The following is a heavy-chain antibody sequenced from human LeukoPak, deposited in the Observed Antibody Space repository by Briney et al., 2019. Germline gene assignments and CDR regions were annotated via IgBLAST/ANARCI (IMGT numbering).Heavy chain of an antibody. CDR1: GFTFSMYW. CDR3: TRAPSEIGGYYPEYFRH. Sequence: GGSLRLSCAASGFTFSMYWMHWVRQAPGKGLVWVSRIKSDGSTNYADSVKGRFTISRDNAKNTVSLQMNSLRPEDTGVYYCTRAPSEIGGYYPEYFRHWGQGTLVTVSS. D-gene: IGHD3-22*01. CDR2: IKSDGST. V-gene: IGHV3-74*01. J-gene: IGHJ1*01.